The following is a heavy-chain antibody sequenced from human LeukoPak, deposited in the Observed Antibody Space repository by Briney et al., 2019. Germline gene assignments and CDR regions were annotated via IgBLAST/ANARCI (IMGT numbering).Heavy chain of an antibody. Sequence: GGSLRLSCAASGFTFSSYAMSWVRQAPGKGLEWVSAISGSGGSTYFADSVKGRFTISRDNSKNTLYLQMNSLRAEDTAVYYCAKSLHCSGGSCYFNYWGQGTLVTVSS. J-gene: IGHJ4*02. D-gene: IGHD2-15*01. CDR3: AKSLHCSGGSCYFNY. CDR2: ISGSGGST. CDR1: GFTFSSYA. V-gene: IGHV3-23*01.